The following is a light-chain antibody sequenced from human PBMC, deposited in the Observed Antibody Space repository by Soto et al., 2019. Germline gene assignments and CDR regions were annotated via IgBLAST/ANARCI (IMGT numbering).Light chain of an antibody. V-gene: IGLV2-11*01. J-gene: IGLJ2*01. CDR3: SSYAGRQRL. CDR1: DRDVGNYNY. CDR2: DVT. Sequence: QSALTQPRSVSGSPGQSVTISCTGTDRDVGNYNYVSWYQQHPGKAPKVIIYDVTKRPAGVPGRFSGSKSGSTASLIISGLQSEDEATYYCSSYAGRQRLFGGGTKLTV.